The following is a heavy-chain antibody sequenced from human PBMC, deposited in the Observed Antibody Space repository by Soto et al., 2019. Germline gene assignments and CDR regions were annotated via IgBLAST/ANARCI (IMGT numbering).Heavy chain of an antibody. V-gene: IGHV4-59*01. Sequence: KPSETLSLTCTVSGGSISSYYWSWIRQPPGKGLEWIGYIYYSGSTNYNPSLKSRVTISVDTSKNQFSLKLSSVTAADTAVYYCARVRHDYVWGSYRQYFDYWGQGTLVTVSS. J-gene: IGHJ4*02. D-gene: IGHD3-16*02. CDR1: GGSISSYY. CDR2: IYYSGST. CDR3: ARVRHDYVWGSYRQYFDY.